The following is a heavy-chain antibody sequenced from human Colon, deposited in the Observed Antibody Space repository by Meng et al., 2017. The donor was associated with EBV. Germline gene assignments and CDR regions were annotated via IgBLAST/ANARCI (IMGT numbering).Heavy chain of an antibody. CDR2: IHHSGSA. CDR1: GGSMCSGNYY. D-gene: IGHD2-21*01. Sequence: QGQLQESGPGLVEPSQTLSLTCTVSGGSMCSGNYYWSWIRQPPGKGLEWIGYIHHSGSAYYNPSLKSRVSISVDTSKSQFSLNLNSMTAADTAVYYCASFDHIPRRNYFDYWGQGTLVTVSS. J-gene: IGHJ4*02. CDR3: ASFDHIPRRNYFDY. V-gene: IGHV4-30-4*01.